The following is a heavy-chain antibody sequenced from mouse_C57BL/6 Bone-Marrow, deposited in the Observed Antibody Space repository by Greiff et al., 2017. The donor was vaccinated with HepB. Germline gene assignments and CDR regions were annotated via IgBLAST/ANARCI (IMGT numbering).Heavy chain of an antibody. CDR3: ARSNLLLRSWFAY. V-gene: IGHV1-54*01. D-gene: IGHD1-1*01. CDR1: GYAFTNYL. J-gene: IGHJ3*01. CDR2: INPGSGGT. Sequence: QVQLQQSGAELVRPGTSVKVSCKASGYAFTNYLIEWVKQRPGQGLEWIGVINPGSGGTNYNEQFKGKATLTADKSSSTAYMQRSSLTSEVSAVYVCARSNLLLRSWFAYWGQGTLVTVSA.